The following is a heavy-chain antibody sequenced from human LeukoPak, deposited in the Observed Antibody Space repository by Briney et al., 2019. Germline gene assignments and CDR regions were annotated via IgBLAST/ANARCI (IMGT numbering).Heavy chain of an antibody. CDR1: VYTFTDYY. V-gene: IGHV1-2*02. CDR3: ARIKIATTDYFDY. J-gene: IGHJ4*02. Sequence: ASVTVSFKPSVYTFTDYYMHWVRQAPGQGREGMGWINPNSGGTNYAQKFQGRVTMTRDTSISTAYMELSRLGSDATAVYYCARIKIATTDYFDYWGQGTLVTVSS. CDR2: INPNSGGT. D-gene: IGHD5-24*01.